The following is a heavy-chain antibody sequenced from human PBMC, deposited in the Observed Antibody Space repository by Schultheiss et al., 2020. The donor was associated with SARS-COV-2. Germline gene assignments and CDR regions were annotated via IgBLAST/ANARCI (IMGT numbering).Heavy chain of an antibody. D-gene: IGHD1-1*01. Sequence: LRLSCAVSGGSISSGGYSWSWIRQPPGKGLEWIGSIYYSGSTYYNPSLKSRVTISVDTSKNQFSLKLSSVTAADTAVYYCARQRSNNWNVRYYYYYYGMDVWGQGTTVTVSS. J-gene: IGHJ6*02. CDR2: IYYSGST. CDR1: GGSISSGGYS. CDR3: ARQRSNNWNVRYYYYYYGMDV. V-gene: IGHV4-30-2*03.